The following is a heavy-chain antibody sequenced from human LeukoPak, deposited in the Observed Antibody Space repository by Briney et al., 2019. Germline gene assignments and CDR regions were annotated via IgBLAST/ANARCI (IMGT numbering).Heavy chain of an antibody. Sequence: SQTLFLTCTVSGGSTSRGGYCWSWVRQHPEKGLEWIGYIYYSGTAYYNPSLKSRVTMSVDTSKNQFSLKLDSVTAADTAVYYCARFSNDHGVKFDYWGQGTLVTVSS. CDR1: GGSTSRGGYC. D-gene: IGHD4-17*01. V-gene: IGHV4-31*03. CDR2: IYYSGTA. CDR3: ARFSNDHGVKFDY. J-gene: IGHJ4*02.